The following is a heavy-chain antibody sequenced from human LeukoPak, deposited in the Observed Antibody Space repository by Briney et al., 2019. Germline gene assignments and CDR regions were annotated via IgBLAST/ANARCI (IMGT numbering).Heavy chain of an antibody. CDR2: ISGSGGST. Sequence: GGSLRLSCAASGFTFSSYAMSWVRQAPGKGLEWVSAISGSGGSTYYADSVKGRFTISRDNSKNTLYLQMNSLRAEDTAVYYCAKDSRQWELLVGNWFDPWGQGTLVTVSS. V-gene: IGHV3-23*01. J-gene: IGHJ5*02. CDR1: GFTFSSYA. D-gene: IGHD1-26*01. CDR3: AKDSRQWELLVGNWFDP.